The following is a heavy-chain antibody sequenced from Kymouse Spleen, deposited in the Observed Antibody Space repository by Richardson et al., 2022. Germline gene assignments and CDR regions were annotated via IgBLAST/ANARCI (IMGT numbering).Heavy chain of an antibody. D-gene: IGHD6-13*01. Sequence: EVQLVESGGGLVQPGGSLRLSCAASGFTFSSYWMSWVRQAPGKGLEWVANIKQDGSEKYYVDSVKGRFTISRDNAKNSLYLQMNSLRAEDTAVYYCARDQISEQQLPHYFDYWGQGTLVTVSS. CDR2: IKQDGSEK. J-gene: IGHJ4*02. CDR1: GFTFSSYW. CDR3: ARDQISEQQLPHYFDY. V-gene: IGHV3-7*01.